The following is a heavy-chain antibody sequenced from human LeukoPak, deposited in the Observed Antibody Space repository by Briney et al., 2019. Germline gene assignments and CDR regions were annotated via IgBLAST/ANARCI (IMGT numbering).Heavy chain of an antibody. CDR1: GGSISSGDSY. V-gene: IGHV4-30-4*08. CDR2: IYYSGTT. J-gene: IGHJ5*02. Sequence: PSETLSLTCTVSGGSISSGDSYWSWIRQPPGKGLEWIGYIYYSGTTYYSPSLKSRVTISVDTFKNQFSLKLGSVTAADTAVYYCARQNWNGVGWFGPWGQGTLVTVSS. D-gene: IGHD1-1*01. CDR3: ARQNWNGVGWFGP.